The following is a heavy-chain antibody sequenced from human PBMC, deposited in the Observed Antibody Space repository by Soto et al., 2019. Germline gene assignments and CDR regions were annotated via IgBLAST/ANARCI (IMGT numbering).Heavy chain of an antibody. CDR2: IIPIFGTA. Sequence: QVQLVQSGAEVKKPGSSVKVSCKASGGTFSSYAISWVRQAPGQGLEWMGGIIPIFGTANYAQKFQGRVTITADESTSTAYMELSSLRSEDTAVYYCARGANYYDSSGYPSLDIWDQGTMVTVSS. CDR3: ARGANYYDSSGYPSLDI. V-gene: IGHV1-69*01. CDR1: GGTFSSYA. D-gene: IGHD3-22*01. J-gene: IGHJ3*02.